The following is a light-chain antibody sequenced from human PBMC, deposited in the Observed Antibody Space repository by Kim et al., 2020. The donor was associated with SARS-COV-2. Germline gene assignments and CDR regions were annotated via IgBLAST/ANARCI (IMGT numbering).Light chain of an antibody. Sequence: EVVMTQSPATLSVSPGERATLSCRASQSVSSNLAWYQQKPGQAPRLLIYGTSTRATGIPARFSGSGSGTEFTLIISSLQSEDFAVYYCQQYNNWPRTFAQGTKVDIK. CDR3: QQYNNWPRT. J-gene: IGKJ1*01. CDR1: QSVSSN. CDR2: GTS. V-gene: IGKV3-15*01.